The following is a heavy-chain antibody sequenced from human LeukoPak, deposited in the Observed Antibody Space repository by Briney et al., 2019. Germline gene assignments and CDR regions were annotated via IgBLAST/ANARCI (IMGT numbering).Heavy chain of an antibody. CDR2: VDPEDGEA. CDR1: GYSFTDYY. V-gene: IGHV1-69-2*01. Sequence: GASVKVSCKASGYSFTDYYIHWVQQAPGKGLEWMGRVDPEDGEAVYAERLQGRVTITADPSTDTAYMELSSLRSEDTALYYCATERDIDQWGQGTLVTVSS. D-gene: IGHD2-15*01. CDR3: ATERDIDQ. J-gene: IGHJ4*02.